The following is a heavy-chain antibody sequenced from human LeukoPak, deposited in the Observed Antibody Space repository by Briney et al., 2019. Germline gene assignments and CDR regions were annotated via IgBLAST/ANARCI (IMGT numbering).Heavy chain of an antibody. CDR3: AKGNAGRYSYGPHKWSAFDI. Sequence: GGSLRLSCAASGFTFDDYAMHWVRQAPGKGLEWVSGISWNSGSIGYADSVKGRFTISRDNAKNSLYLQMNSLRAEDTALYYCAKGNAGRYSYGPHKWSAFDIWGQGTMVTVSS. J-gene: IGHJ3*02. CDR1: GFTFDDYA. D-gene: IGHD5-18*01. V-gene: IGHV3-9*01. CDR2: ISWNSGSI.